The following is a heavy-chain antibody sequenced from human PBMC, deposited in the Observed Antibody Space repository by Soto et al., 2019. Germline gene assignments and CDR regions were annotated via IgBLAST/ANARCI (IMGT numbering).Heavy chain of an antibody. Sequence: GGSLRLSCAASGFTFSSYGMHWVRQAPGKGLEWVAVISYDGSNKYYADSVKGRFTISRDNSKNTLYLQMNSLRAEDTAVYYCAKTRRTYSGYSYGPTQQYFDYWGQGTLVTVSS. J-gene: IGHJ4*02. V-gene: IGHV3-30*18. CDR1: GFTFSSYG. CDR2: ISYDGSNK. CDR3: AKTRRTYSGYSYGPTQQYFDY. D-gene: IGHD5-18*01.